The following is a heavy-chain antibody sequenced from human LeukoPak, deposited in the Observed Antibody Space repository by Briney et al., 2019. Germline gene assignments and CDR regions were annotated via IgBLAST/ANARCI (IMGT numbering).Heavy chain of an antibody. J-gene: IGHJ4*02. D-gene: IGHD3-22*01. Sequence: PGGSLRLSCAASGFTFSSYAMSWVRQAPGKGLEWVSAISGSGGSTYYADSVKGRFTISRDNSKNTLYLQMNSLRAEDTAVYYCAKAGSYDSSGEVFDYWGQGTLVTVSS. V-gene: IGHV3-23*01. CDR3: AKAGSYDSSGEVFDY. CDR2: ISGSGGST. CDR1: GFTFSSYA.